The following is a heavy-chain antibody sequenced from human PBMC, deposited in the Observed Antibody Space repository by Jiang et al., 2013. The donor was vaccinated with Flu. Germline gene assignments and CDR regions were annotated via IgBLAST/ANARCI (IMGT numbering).Heavy chain of an antibody. J-gene: IGHJ5*02. CDR1: GYPFTPYF. CDR3: AKDAVVAAGTAWFDP. D-gene: IGHD2-15*01. Sequence: GAEVKKPWGLSKISCKASGYPFTPYFIHWVRQAPGQGLEWMGIINPAGGAADYAQKFQGRVAMTRDTSTSTVYMELSNLRSDDTAVYYCAKDAVVAAGTAWFDPWGQGTLVAVSS. CDR2: INPAGGAA. V-gene: IGHV1-46*01.